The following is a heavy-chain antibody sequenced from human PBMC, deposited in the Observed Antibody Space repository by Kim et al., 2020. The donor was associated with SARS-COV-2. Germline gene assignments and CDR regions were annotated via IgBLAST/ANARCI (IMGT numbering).Heavy chain of an antibody. V-gene: IGHV3-23*01. CDR2: ISGSGGST. CDR1: GFTFNSYA. J-gene: IGHJ2*01. Sequence: GGSLRLSCAASGFTFNSYAMTWVRQAPGKGLERVSLISGSGGSTYYADSLRGRFTISRDNSKNTLYLQLNSLRAEDTAVYYCAKDLGGSGSQSYWYFDLWGRGTLVTVSS. D-gene: IGHD3-10*01. CDR3: AKDLGGSGSQSYWYFDL.